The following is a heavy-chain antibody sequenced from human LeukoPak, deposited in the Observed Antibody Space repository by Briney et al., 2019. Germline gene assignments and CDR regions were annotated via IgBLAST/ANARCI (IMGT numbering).Heavy chain of an antibody. CDR3: VKGRYGTGWDF. CDR1: GFSFS. CDR2: ITSDGENT. D-gene: IGHD3-10*01. Sequence: PGGSQRLSCSASGFSFSMHWVRQAPGKGLEFVSGITSDGENTDYLDFVKGRFTITRDNSKNTLYLHMTSLRPEDTAVYFCVKGRYGTGWDFWGPGTLVIVSS. J-gene: IGHJ4*02. V-gene: IGHV3-64D*06.